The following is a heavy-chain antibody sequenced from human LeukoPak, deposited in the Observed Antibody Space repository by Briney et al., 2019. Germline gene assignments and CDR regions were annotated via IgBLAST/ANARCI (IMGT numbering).Heavy chain of an antibody. Sequence: GGSLRLSCQASGFTFSSYEMNWVRQAPGKGLEWVSYISSSCSIIYYSDSVKGRCTISRDSANNSLYLQMHSLRAADTAVYYCASGAYYYDSSGYYAAFDICGQGTMVTVSS. CDR2: ISSSCSII. J-gene: IGHJ3*02. D-gene: IGHD3-22*01. CDR1: GFTFSSYE. V-gene: IGHV3-48*03. CDR3: ASGAYYYDSSGYYAAFDI.